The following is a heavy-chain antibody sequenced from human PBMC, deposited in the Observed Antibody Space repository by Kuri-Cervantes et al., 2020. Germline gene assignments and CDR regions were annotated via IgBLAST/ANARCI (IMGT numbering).Heavy chain of an antibody. CDR3: ARAKRYHNAFDI. V-gene: IGHV4-34*01. CDR1: GGSFSGYY. D-gene: IGHD3-9*01. J-gene: IGHJ3*02. Sequence: GSLRLSCAVYGGSFSGYYWSWIRQPPGKGLEWIGEINHSGSTNYNPSLKSRVTISVDTSKNQFSLKLSSVTAADTAVYYCARAKRYHNAFDIWGQGAMVTVSS. CDR2: INHSGST.